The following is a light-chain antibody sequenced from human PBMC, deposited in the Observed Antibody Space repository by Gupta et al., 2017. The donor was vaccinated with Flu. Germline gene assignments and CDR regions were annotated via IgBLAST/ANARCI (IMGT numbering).Light chain of an antibody. V-gene: IGLV1-40*01. CDR3: QSVDSSVSGWV. Sequence: QSVLTQPPSVSGAPGQRLTISCTRSSSNIWGGDDVPWYQQLQGTAPKLFIYGNNNRPSGVPDRVSGSKSGTSASLAITGLKAEDEADYYCQSVDSSVSGWVFGGGIKLTVL. J-gene: IGLJ3*02. CDR1: SSNIWGGDD. CDR2: GNN.